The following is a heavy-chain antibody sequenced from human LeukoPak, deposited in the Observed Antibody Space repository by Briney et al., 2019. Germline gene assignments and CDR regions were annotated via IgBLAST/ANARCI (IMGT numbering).Heavy chain of an antibody. Sequence: GGSLRLSCAASGFTFDNYAMNWVRQAPGKGLEWVLGISGSGVNTYYADSVKGRFTISRDNANNTLYLQMNSLRAEDTAVYYCARGGSTRADYWGQGTLVTVSS. D-gene: IGHD6-13*01. V-gene: IGHV3-23*01. J-gene: IGHJ4*02. CDR1: GFTFDNYA. CDR2: ISGSGVNT. CDR3: ARGGSTRADY.